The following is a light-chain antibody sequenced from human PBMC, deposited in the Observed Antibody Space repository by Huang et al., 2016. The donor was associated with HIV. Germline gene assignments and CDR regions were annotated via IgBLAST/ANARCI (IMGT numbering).Light chain of an antibody. CDR2: RTS. V-gene: IGKV1-39*01. J-gene: IGKJ3*01. CDR3: QQSYSSPRVS. Sequence: DIQMTQSPSFLSADVGDRVIVTCRASRRIGTFLNWYQQIPGKAPKLLIYRTSTLQAGVPSRFSGGGSGTEFTLTISNLQPEDFATYTCQQSYSSPRVSFGPGTTV. CDR1: RRIGTF.